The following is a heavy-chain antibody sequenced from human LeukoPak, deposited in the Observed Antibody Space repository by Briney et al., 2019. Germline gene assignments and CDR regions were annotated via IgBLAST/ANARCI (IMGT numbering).Heavy chain of an antibody. V-gene: IGHV1-69*04. Sequence: SVKVSCKASGGTFSSYAISWVRQAPGQGLEWMGRIIPILGIANYAQKFQGRVTITADKSTSTAYMEPSSLRSEDTAVYYCASGTLLRYFDWLFDLAFDYWGQGTLVTVSS. CDR3: ASGTLLRYFDWLFDLAFDY. J-gene: IGHJ4*02. D-gene: IGHD3-9*01. CDR1: GGTFSSYA. CDR2: IIPILGIA.